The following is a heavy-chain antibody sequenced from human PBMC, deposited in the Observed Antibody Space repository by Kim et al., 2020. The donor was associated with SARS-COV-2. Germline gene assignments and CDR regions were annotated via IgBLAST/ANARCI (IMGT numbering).Heavy chain of an antibody. Sequence: GRFTISRDNSKNNLYLQRNSLRAEDTAVYYCAKFASCYGSTPPICDAFDIWGQGTMVTVSS. J-gene: IGHJ3*02. D-gene: IGHD2-2*01. CDR3: AKFASCYGSTPPICDAFDI. V-gene: IGHV3-30*02.